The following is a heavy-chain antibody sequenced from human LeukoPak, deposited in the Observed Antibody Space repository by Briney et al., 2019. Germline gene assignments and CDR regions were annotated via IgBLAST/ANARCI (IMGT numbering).Heavy chain of an antibody. CDR1: GFTVSSNY. D-gene: IGHD6-19*01. CDR3: ARVGSSGWLNWFDP. V-gene: IGHV3-53*01. Sequence: GGSLRLSCAASGFTVSSNYMSWVRQAPGKGLEWVSVIYSGGSTYYADSVKGRFTISRDNSKNTLYLQMNSLRAEDTAVYYCARVGSSGWLNWFDPWGQGTLVTVSS. J-gene: IGHJ5*02. CDR2: IYSGGST.